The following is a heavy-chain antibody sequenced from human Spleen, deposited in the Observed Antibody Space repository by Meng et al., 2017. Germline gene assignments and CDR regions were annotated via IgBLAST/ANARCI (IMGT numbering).Heavy chain of an antibody. CDR2: ISHSGST. CDR1: GGSFSGYY. CDR3: ARGSGGSYFAYFQH. V-gene: IGHV4-34*01. D-gene: IGHD1-26*01. Sequence: QVQLQQWGAGLLKPSETLSLTCAVYGGSFSGYYWSWIRQPPGKGLEWIGEISHSGSTNYNPSLKSRVTISVDTSKNQFSLKLSSVTAADTAVYYCARGSGGSYFAYFQHWGQGTLVTVSS. J-gene: IGHJ1*01.